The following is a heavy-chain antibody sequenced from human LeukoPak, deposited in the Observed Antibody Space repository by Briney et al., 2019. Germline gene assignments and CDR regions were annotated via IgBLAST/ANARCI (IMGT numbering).Heavy chain of an antibody. Sequence: GGSLRLSCEASGFSFGGYAIHWVRQAPGEGLEWVAVVSYDGSNTYYADSVKGRFAISRDNSKKTLYLQMNSLRGDDTAVYYCAREVSWYYFDYWGQGILVTVSS. CDR2: VSYDGSNT. CDR3: AREVSWYYFDY. CDR1: GFSFGGYA. D-gene: IGHD6-13*01. V-gene: IGHV3-30*09. J-gene: IGHJ4*02.